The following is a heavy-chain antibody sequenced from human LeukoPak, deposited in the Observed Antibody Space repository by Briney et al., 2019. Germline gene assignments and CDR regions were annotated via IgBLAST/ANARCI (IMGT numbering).Heavy chain of an antibody. J-gene: IGHJ3*01. Sequence: GGSLRLSCAVSGFTFSGFCMSWSRQAPGKGLEWVASINSDGSEGYYADVVKGRFTISRDNAKNSLYLQINSLRAEDTAVYYCARSSYSSSSSVWGQGTMVTVSS. D-gene: IGHD6-6*01. CDR1: GFTFSGFC. V-gene: IGHV3-7*03. CDR2: INSDGSEG. CDR3: ARSSYSSSSSV.